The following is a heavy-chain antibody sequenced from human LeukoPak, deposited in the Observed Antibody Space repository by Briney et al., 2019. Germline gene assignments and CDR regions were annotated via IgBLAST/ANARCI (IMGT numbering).Heavy chain of an antibody. D-gene: IGHD3-10*01. CDR1: GFTFSSYA. J-gene: IGHJ6*04. V-gene: IGHV3-23*01. CDR3: AKDFNVLLWFGEPRLYGMDV. Sequence: GGSLRLSCAASGFTFSSYAMSWVRQAPGKGLEWVSAISGSGGSTYYADSVKGRFTISRDNSKNTLYLQMNSLRAEDTAVYYCAKDFNVLLWFGEPRLYGMDVWGKGTTVIVSS. CDR2: ISGSGGST.